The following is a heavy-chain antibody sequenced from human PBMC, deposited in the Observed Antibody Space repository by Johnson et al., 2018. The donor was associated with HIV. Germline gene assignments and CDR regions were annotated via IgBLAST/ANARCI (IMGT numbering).Heavy chain of an antibody. J-gene: IGHJ3*01. CDR1: GFTFSSYA. V-gene: IGHV3-30*14. Sequence: VQLAESGGGVVQPGRSLRLSCAASGFTFSSYAMHWVRQAPGKGLEWVAVISYDGSNKYYADSVKGRFTISRDNSKNTLYLQMGSLRTEDMAVYHCARARYTSDWYLYDAFDLWGQGKVVTVSS. D-gene: IGHD6-13*01. CDR2: ISYDGSNK. CDR3: ARARYTSDWYLYDAFDL.